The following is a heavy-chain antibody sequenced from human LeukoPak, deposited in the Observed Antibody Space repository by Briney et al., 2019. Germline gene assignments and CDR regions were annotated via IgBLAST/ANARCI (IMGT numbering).Heavy chain of an antibody. Sequence: PSETLSLTCTVSGGSISSSSYYWGWIRQPPGKGLEWIGSIYYSGSTYYNPSLKSRVTISVDTSKNQFSLKLSSVTAADTAVYYCARDGPAANDYWGQGTLVTVSS. V-gene: IGHV4-39*07. J-gene: IGHJ4*02. D-gene: IGHD2-2*01. CDR1: GGSISSSSYY. CDR2: IYYSGST. CDR3: ARDGPAANDY.